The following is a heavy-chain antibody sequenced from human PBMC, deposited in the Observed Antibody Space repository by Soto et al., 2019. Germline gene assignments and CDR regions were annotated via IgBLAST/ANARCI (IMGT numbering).Heavy chain of an antibody. CDR2: INAGNGNT. D-gene: IGHD3-10*01. V-gene: IGHV1-3*01. CDR1: GYTFTSYA. Sequence: QVQLVQSGAEVKKPGASVKVSCKASGYTFTSYAMHWVRQAPGQRLEWMGWINAGNGNTKYSQKFQGRVTITRDTSASTAYMELSSLRSEDTAVYYCARVRRAPPSGTHYYFDYWGQGTLVTVSS. J-gene: IGHJ4*02. CDR3: ARVRRAPPSGTHYYFDY.